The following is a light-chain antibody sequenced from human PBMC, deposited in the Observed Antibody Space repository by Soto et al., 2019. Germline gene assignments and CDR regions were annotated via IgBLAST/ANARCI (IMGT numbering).Light chain of an antibody. CDR1: QSSSSY. J-gene: IGKJ5*01. CDR3: QQYSTSPIT. V-gene: IGKV3-20*01. CDR2: AAS. Sequence: ETVLTQSPGTLSLSPGERATLSCRASQSSSSYLTWYQQRPGQAPSLLIYAASRRATGIPDRFSGSDSGTYFTLTSRRLEHEDFAVYYCQQYSTSPITFGQGTRLEIK.